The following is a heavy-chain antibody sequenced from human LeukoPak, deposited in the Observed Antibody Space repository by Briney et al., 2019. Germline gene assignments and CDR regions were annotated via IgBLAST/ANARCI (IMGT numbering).Heavy chain of an antibody. V-gene: IGHV3-48*04. D-gene: IGHD3-10*01. CDR2: ISGGRDDAI. Sequence: PGGSLRLSCAASGFTFRDYSMNCVRQSPEKALEWISYISGGRDDAIYYADSVRGRFTNFRDNAKNSVYLQMNRLRVDETAVYSCVRGGRGRDDYFGYWGQGTLVTVSS. CDR1: GFTFRDYS. J-gene: IGHJ4*02. CDR3: VRGGRGRDDYFGY.